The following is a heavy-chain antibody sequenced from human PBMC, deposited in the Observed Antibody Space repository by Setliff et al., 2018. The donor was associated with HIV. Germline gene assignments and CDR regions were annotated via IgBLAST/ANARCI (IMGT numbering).Heavy chain of an antibody. V-gene: IGHV4-34*01. CDR3: VRPSFGIGGGSMFDS. J-gene: IGHJ4*02. D-gene: IGHD3-3*01. CDR2: ITHSGST. CDR1: GGSFSGYY. Sequence: SETLSLTCAVYGGSFSGYYWTWIRQPPGKGLEWIGEITHSGSTNYNPSLETRVTISVDTSKNQFSLKLSSVTAADTAVYYCVRPSFGIGGGSMFDSWGQGIVVTVSS.